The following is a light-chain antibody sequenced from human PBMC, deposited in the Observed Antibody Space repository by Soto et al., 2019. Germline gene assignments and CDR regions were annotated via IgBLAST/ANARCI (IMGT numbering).Light chain of an antibody. CDR3: QSYDSSLSVV. V-gene: IGLV1-40*01. Sequence: QSVLTQPPSVPGAPGQRVTISCTGSSSNIGAGYDVHWYQQLPGTAPKLLIYVNINRPSGVPDRFSGSKSGTSASLAITGLQAEDEADYYCQSYDSSLSVVFGGGTKLTVL. CDR1: SSNIGAGYD. CDR2: VNI. J-gene: IGLJ2*01.